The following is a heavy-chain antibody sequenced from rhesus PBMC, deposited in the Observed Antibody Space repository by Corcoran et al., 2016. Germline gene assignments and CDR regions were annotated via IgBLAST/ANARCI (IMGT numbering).Heavy chain of an antibody. J-gene: IGHJ6*01. V-gene: IGHV4S10*01. CDR1: GGSISDRYR. Sequence: QVQLQESGPGVVKPSETLSLTCAVSGGSISDRYRWSWIRQPPGKGLEWIGYIYGSNTPTNHNPSLQSRVPISPDTSKNQFSLKLSSVTAADTAVYYCARNIPWYSGSWNSGLDSWGQGVVVTVSS. CDR2: IYGSNTPT. D-gene: IGHD6-25*01. CDR3: ARNIPWYSGSWNSGLDS.